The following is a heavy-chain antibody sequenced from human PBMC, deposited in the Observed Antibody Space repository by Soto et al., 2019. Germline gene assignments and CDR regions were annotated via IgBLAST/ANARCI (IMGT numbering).Heavy chain of an antibody. CDR2: IYHSGST. V-gene: IGHV4-30-2*01. CDR1: GGSISSGGYS. D-gene: IGHD2-15*01. J-gene: IGHJ5*02. CDR3: ARGRGGQYNWFDP. Sequence: TLSLTCAVSGGSISSGGYSWSWIRQPPGKGLEWIGYIYHSGSTYYNPSLKSRVTISVDRSKNQFSLKLSSVTAADTAVYYCARGRGGQYNWFDPWGQGTLVTVSS.